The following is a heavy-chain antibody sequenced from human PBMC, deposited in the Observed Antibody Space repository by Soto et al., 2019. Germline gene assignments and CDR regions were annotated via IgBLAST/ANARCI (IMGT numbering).Heavy chain of an antibody. D-gene: IGHD2-8*01. CDR2: IVVGSGLT. J-gene: IGHJ3*02. CDR1: RFSFNRFA. V-gene: IGHV1-58*02. Sequence: SVKVSCKVSRFSFNRFAMQWVRQARGQRLEWIGWIVVGSGLTNYAKKFQERVTITGDMATSTVYMELSSLRSDDTSLYYCAAPDNGESLVNAFDIWGQGTMVTVSS. CDR3: AAPDNGESLVNAFDI.